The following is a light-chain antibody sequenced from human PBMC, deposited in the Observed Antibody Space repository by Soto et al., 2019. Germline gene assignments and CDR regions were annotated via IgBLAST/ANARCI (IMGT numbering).Light chain of an antibody. CDR2: DNN. V-gene: IGLV1-51*01. CDR1: SSNIGNNY. Sequence: QSVLTQSPSVSAAPGQQVTISCSGSSSNIGNNYVSWYQQLPGTAPKLLIYDNNKQPSWIPDRCSGCKYGTSGTLDITGLLTGDEDDYYCATWDGSLPGEVFGGGTKLTVL. J-gene: IGLJ2*01. CDR3: ATWDGSLPGEV.